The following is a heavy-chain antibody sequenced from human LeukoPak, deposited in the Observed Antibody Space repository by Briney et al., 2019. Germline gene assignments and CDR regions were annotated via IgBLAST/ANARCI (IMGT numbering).Heavy chain of an antibody. Sequence: SETLSLTCAVYGGSFSGYYWSWIRQPPGKGLEWIGEINHSGSTNYNPSLKSRVTISVDTSKNQFSLKLSSVTAADTAVYYCASRATPVAGAILRDYWGQGTLVTVSS. CDR1: GGSFSGYY. CDR2: INHSGST. D-gene: IGHD6-19*01. V-gene: IGHV4-34*01. CDR3: ASRATPVAGAILRDY. J-gene: IGHJ4*02.